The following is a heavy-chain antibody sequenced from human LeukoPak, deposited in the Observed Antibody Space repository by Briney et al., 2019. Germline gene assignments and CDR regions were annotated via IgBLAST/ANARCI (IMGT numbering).Heavy chain of an antibody. CDR3: ARHADYYESTSYFWDY. CDR2: IYRSGST. V-gene: IGHV4-38-2*02. D-gene: IGHD3-22*01. Sequence: LETLSLTCTVSRYSISSGYYWGWIRQPPGQGLEWIGSIYRSGSTYYNSSLKSRVTISVDTSKNQFSLKLSSVTAAGTAVYYCARHADYYESTSYFWDYWGQGTLVTVSS. J-gene: IGHJ4*02. CDR1: RYSISSGYY.